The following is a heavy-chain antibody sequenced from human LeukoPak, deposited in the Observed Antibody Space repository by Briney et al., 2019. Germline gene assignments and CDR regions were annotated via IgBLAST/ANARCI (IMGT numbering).Heavy chain of an antibody. CDR3: AREGDYGDYAGY. J-gene: IGHJ4*02. D-gene: IGHD4-17*01. Sequence: GASVKVSCKASGGTFSSYAISWVRQAPGQGLEWMGRIIPILGIANYAQKFQGRVTITADKSTSTAYMELSSLRSEDTAVYYCAREGDYGDYAGYWGQGTLVTVSS. CDR1: GGTFSSYA. V-gene: IGHV1-69*04. CDR2: IIPILGIA.